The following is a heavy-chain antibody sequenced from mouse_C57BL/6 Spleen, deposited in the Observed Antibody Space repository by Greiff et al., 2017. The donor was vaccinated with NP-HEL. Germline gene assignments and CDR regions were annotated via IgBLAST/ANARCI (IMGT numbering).Heavy chain of an antibody. V-gene: IGHV1-42*01. CDR3: ASYYYGSSYHFDY. J-gene: IGHJ2*01. CDR2: INPSTGGT. D-gene: IGHD1-1*01. Sequence: EVQLQQSGPELVKPGASVKISCKASGYSFTGYYMNWVKQSPEKSLEWIGEINPSTGGTTYNQKFKAKATLTVDKSSSTAYMQLKSLTSEDSAVYYCASYYYGSSYHFDYWGQGTTLTVSS. CDR1: GYSFTGYY.